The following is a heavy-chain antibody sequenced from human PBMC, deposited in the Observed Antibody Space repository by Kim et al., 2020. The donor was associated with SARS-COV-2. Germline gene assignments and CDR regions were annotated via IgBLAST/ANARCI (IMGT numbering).Heavy chain of an antibody. CDR2: ISAYNGNT. CDR3: ARPAGLDIVVVPAAGDDAFDI. J-gene: IGHJ3*02. D-gene: IGHD2-2*03. Sequence: ASVKVSCKASGYTFTSYGISWVRQAPGQGLEWMGWISAYNGNTNYAQNLQGRVTMTTDTSTSTAYMELRSLRSDDTAVYYCARPAGLDIVVVPAAGDDAFDIWGQRRMVTVSS. V-gene: IGHV1-18*01. CDR1: GYTFTSYG.